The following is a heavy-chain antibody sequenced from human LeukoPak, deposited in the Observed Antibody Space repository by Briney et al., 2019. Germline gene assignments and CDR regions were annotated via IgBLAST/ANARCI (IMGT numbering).Heavy chain of an antibody. Sequence: GGSLRLSCAASGFSFSTYAMNWVRQAPGKGLEWVSVISDSGESAFYADSLKGRFTISRDNSNSRLYLQMSSLRVEDTAVYYCVKLGQGYDYVRPFDYWGQGALVTVYS. D-gene: IGHD3-16*01. CDR3: VKLGQGYDYVRPFDY. CDR1: GFSFSTYA. J-gene: IGHJ4*02. CDR2: ISDSGESA. V-gene: IGHV3-23*01.